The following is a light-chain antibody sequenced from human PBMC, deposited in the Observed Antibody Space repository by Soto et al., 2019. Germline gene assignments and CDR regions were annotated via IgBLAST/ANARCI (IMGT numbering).Light chain of an antibody. J-gene: IGKJ5*01. CDR3: QQYNNWPPIT. Sequence: EVVLTQSPGTLSLSPGERATLSCRASQTVRNNYLAWYQQKPGQAPRLLIYGASTRATGIPARFSGSGSGTEFTLTISSLQSEDFAAYYCQQYNNWPPITFGQGTRLEIK. V-gene: IGKV3-15*01. CDR1: QTVRNN. CDR2: GAS.